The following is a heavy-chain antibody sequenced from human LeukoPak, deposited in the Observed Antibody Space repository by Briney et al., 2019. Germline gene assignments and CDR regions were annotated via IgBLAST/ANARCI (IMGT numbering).Heavy chain of an antibody. Sequence: SETLSLTCVVSGGSISSYYWSWIRQPPGKGLEWLGYIYYSGSTNYTPSLKSRVTISVDTSKNQFSLKMSSVTAADTAVYYCASSMITWGGVISNWFDPWGQGTLVTVSS. V-gene: IGHV4-59*08. CDR1: GGSISSYY. CDR2: IYYSGST. CDR3: ASSMITWGGVISNWFDP. J-gene: IGHJ5*02. D-gene: IGHD3-16*01.